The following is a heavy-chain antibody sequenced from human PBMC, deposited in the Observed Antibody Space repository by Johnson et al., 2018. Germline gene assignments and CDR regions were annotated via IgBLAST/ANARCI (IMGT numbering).Heavy chain of an antibody. Sequence: QVQLVQSGGGAVRPGRSLRLSCAASGFTFSASDMHWLRQSPEKGLEWVTHITEDGSRKYYSDSVKGRFTISRENAKNSLHLQMNSLRAGDPAVYYCAGIIGYSGSHQDFGGAFEIWGQGTMVTVSS. CDR1: GFTFSASD. CDR2: ITEDGSRK. V-gene: IGHV3-30*14. CDR3: AGIIGYSGSHQDFGGAFEI. D-gene: IGHD1-26*01. J-gene: IGHJ3*02.